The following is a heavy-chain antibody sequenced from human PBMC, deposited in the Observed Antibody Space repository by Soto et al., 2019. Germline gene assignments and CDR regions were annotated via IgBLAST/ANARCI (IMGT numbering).Heavy chain of an antibody. J-gene: IGHJ3*02. V-gene: IGHV1-18*01. CDR1: GYTFTSYG. CDR2: ISAYNGNT. Sequence: QVQLVQSGAEVKKPGASVKVSCKASGYTFTSYGISWVRQAPGQGLEWMGWISAYNGNTNYVQKLQGRVTMTTDTSTSTANMERRSLRSDDTAVYYCAVLHSSGPTSGAFDIWGQGTMVTVSS. CDR3: AVLHSSGPTSGAFDI. D-gene: IGHD3-22*01.